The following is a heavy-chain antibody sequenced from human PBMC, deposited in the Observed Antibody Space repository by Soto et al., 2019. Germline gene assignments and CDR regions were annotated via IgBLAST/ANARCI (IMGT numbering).Heavy chain of an antibody. CDR3: ARDPGYYYGSGSYFS. D-gene: IGHD3-10*01. CDR2: TNSDGSST. CDR1: EFTFSTYW. V-gene: IGHV3-74*01. Sequence: GGPVRLSCTASEFTFSTYWMHWVRQAPGKGLVWVSRTNSDGSSTSYADSVKGRFTISRDNAKNTLYLQMNSLRAEDTAVYYCARDPGYYYGSGSYFSWGEGTLVTVSS. J-gene: IGHJ5*02.